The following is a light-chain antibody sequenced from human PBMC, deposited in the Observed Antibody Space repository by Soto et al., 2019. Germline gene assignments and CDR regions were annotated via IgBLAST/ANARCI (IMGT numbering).Light chain of an antibody. CDR2: DAS. V-gene: IGKV3-11*01. J-gene: IGKJ2*01. CDR3: QQRNNWRRTGYS. CDR1: QSVGSF. Sequence: ESVLTQSPATLALSPGERATLSCRASQSVGSFLAWYQQKPGQAPRLLIYDASIRATGIPARVSCSGSGTDFTLTISSLEPEDFAVSYCQQRNNWRRTGYSFGQGTKLEI.